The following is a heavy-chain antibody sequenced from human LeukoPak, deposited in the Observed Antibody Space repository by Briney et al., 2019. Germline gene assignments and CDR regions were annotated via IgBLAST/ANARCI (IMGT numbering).Heavy chain of an antibody. V-gene: IGHV4-38-2*02. CDR3: ARDNIVVAADPKAYYSDD. J-gene: IGHJ4*02. Sequence: SETLSLTCTVSGYSISSGYYWGWIRQPPGKGLEWIGSIYHSGSTYYNPSLKSRVTISVDTSKNQFSLKLSSVTAADTAVYYCARDNIVVAADPKAYYSDDWGQGTLVNVSS. D-gene: IGHD2-15*01. CDR1: GYSISSGYY. CDR2: IYHSGST.